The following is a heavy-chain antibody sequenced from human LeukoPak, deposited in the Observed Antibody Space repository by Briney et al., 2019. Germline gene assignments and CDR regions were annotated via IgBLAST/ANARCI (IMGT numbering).Heavy chain of an antibody. CDR2: ISGSGTTI. D-gene: IGHD3-22*01. CDR3: AREGVGYYDSSGYYYDGYYFDY. J-gene: IGHJ4*02. Sequence: GGSLRLSCATSGFTLSDYYMSWIRQAPGKGLEWVSYISGSGTTIYYADSVKGRFTISRDNGKNSLYLQMNSLRAEDTAVYYCAREGVGYYDSSGYYYDGYYFDYWGQGTLVTVSS. CDR1: GFTLSDYY. V-gene: IGHV3-11*01.